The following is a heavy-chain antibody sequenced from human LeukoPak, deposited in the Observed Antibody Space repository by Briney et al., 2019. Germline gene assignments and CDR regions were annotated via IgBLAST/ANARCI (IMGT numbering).Heavy chain of an antibody. CDR1: GGTFSSYA. CDR3: ARVLIAAAGYYFDY. J-gene: IGHJ4*02. V-gene: IGHV1-69*13. Sequence: SVKVSCKASGGTFSSYAISWVRQAPGQGLEWMGGIIPIFGTASYAQKFQGRVTITADESTSTAYMELSSLRSEDTAVYYCARVLIAAAGYYFDYWGQGTLVTVSS. CDR2: IIPIFGTA. D-gene: IGHD6-13*01.